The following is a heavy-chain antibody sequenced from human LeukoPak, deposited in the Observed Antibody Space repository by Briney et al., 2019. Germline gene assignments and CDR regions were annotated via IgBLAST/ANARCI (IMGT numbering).Heavy chain of an antibody. V-gene: IGHV3-73*01. Sequence: GGSLRLSCAASGFTFSGSAMHWVRQASGKGLEWVGRIRSKANSYATAYAASVKGRFTISRGDSKNTAYLQMNSLKTEDTAVYYCTRLASSYCSGGSCYLDYWGQGTLVTVSS. CDR3: TRLASSYCSGGSCYLDY. CDR1: GFTFSGSA. CDR2: IRSKANSYAT. D-gene: IGHD2-15*01. J-gene: IGHJ4*02.